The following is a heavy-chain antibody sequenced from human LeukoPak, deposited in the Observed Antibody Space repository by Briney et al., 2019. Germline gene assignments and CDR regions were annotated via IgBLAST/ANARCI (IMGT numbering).Heavy chain of an antibody. CDR1: GYTFTSYD. Sequence: GASVKVSCKASGYTFTSYDINWVRQATGQGLEWMGWMNPNSGNTGYAQKFQGRVTMTRNTSISTAYMELSSLRSEDTAVYYCARDPARYYYDSSGYFDYWGQGTLVTVSS. J-gene: IGHJ4*02. CDR2: MNPNSGNT. D-gene: IGHD3-22*01. CDR3: ARDPARYYYDSSGYFDY. V-gene: IGHV1-8*01.